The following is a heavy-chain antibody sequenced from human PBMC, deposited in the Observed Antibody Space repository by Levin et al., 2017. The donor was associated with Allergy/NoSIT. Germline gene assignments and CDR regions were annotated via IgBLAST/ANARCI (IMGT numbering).Heavy chain of an antibody. V-gene: IGHV1-69*13. CDR3: ARALYYYGSGTYYNGYMDG. Sequence: SVKVSCKASGGTFSRYGISWVRQAPGQGLEWMGGVIPIYGIANYAQKFQGRVTITADESTSTAYMELSSLRSEDTAVYYCARALYYYGSGTYYNGYMDGWGKGTTVTVSS. CDR1: GGTFSRYG. CDR2: VIPIYGIA. D-gene: IGHD3-10*01. J-gene: IGHJ6*03.